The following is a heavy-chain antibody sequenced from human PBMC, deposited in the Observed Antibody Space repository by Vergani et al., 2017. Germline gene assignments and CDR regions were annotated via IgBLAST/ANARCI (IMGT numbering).Heavy chain of an antibody. V-gene: IGHV3-9*01. CDR2: ISWNSGAV. J-gene: IGHJ4*02. D-gene: IGHD1-26*01. CDR3: ARATYSGNVDCHY. Sequence: EVDLVESGGGLAQPGGSLRLSCEASGITFWKFGMHWVRQGPGKGLEWVSGISWNSGAVDYADSVRGRFTISRDNAKNSLFLEMNSLRFEDTALYYCARATYSGNVDCHYWGQGTLVTVSS. CDR1: GITFWKFG.